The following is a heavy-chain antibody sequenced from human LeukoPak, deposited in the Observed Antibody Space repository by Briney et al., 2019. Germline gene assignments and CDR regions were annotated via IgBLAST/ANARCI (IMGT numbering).Heavy chain of an antibody. Sequence: PGGSLRLSCAASGFTFSSYAMTWVRQAPGKGLEWVSAISGSGGSTYYADSVKGRFTISRDNSKNTLYLQMNSLRAEDTAVYYCARGRFLEWLLDYWGQGTLVTVSS. V-gene: IGHV3-23*01. D-gene: IGHD3-3*01. CDR1: GFTFSSYA. CDR2: ISGSGGST. CDR3: ARGRFLEWLLDY. J-gene: IGHJ4*02.